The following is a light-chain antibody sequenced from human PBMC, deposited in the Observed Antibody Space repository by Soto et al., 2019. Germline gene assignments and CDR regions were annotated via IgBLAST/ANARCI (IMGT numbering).Light chain of an antibody. Sequence: QSALTQPASVSGSPGQSITISCTGASSDVGGYNWVSWYQQRPDKAPKLLIYDVSDRPSGVSDRFSGSKSGNTASLTISGLQAEDEGDYYCSSYSSSSSVVFGGGTKLTVL. V-gene: IGLV2-14*01. CDR1: SSDVGGYNW. CDR3: SSYSSSSSVV. J-gene: IGLJ2*01. CDR2: DVS.